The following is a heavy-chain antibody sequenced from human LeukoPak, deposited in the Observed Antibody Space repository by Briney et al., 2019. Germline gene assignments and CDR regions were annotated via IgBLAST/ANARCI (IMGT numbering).Heavy chain of an antibody. V-gene: IGHV4-4*08. Sequence: SETLSLTCAVSGGSISSYYWSWIRQPPGKGLEWIGYVYTSGSTNYNPSLKSRGTISVDTTKNQFSLKLSSVTTADPAVFFFASVNGGRYYYCMDDWGKGTTVTVSS. CDR3: ASVNGGRYYYCMDD. J-gene: IGHJ6*03. CDR2: VYTSGST. CDR1: GGSISSYY. D-gene: IGHD3-16*01.